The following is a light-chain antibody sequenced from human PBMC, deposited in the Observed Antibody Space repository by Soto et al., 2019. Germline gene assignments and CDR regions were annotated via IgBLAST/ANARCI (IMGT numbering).Light chain of an antibody. CDR2: AAS. J-gene: IGKJ4*01. CDR3: QQSYGTPLT. CDR1: QSISNY. Sequence: DMEMTQSPSSLSASVGDRVTITCRASQSISNYLNWYQHKPGKVPKLLIYAASSLQSGVPTRFRGSGSETDFTLTINSLQPEDFATCYCQQSYGTPLTFGGGTKIEIK. V-gene: IGKV1-39*01.